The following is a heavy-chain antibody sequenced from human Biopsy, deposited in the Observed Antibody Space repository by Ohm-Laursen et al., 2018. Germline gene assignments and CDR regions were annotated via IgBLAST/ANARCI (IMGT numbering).Heavy chain of an antibody. CDR1: GFTFKNYA. D-gene: IGHD4-23*01. V-gene: IGHV3-69-1*01. Sequence: SLRLSCAATGFTFKNYAMNWVRQAPGRGLEWVSYISGGGTIYYGDSMKGRVTISRDNAKNSLYLQMHSLRAEDTAVYYCARDTRWSPYSMDVWGQGTTVTVSS. CDR3: ARDTRWSPYSMDV. J-gene: IGHJ6*02. CDR2: ISGGGTI.